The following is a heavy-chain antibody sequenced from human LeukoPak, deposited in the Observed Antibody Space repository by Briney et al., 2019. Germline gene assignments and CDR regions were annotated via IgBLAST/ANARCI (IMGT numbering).Heavy chain of an antibody. Sequence: GGSLRLSCVASGFTFSSYWMSWVRQAPGKGLEWVANIKHDGADKYFMDSVKGRFTISRDNVKNSLFLQMNSLRAEDTAMYYCARRYSYGHFDCWGQGTLVTVSS. V-gene: IGHV3-7*01. CDR3: ARRYSYGHFDC. CDR2: IKHDGADK. D-gene: IGHD5-18*01. J-gene: IGHJ4*02. CDR1: GFTFSSYW.